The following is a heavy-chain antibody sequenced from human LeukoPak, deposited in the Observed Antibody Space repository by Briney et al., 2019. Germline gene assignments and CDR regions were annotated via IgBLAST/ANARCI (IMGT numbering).Heavy chain of an antibody. V-gene: IGHV3-7*01. D-gene: IGHD3-3*01. CDR3: ARYDGSVRPFEY. CDR1: GFTFRNYW. CDR2: INQAASER. Sequence: GGSLRLSCAASGFTFRNYWMSWVRQAPGKGLEWVANINQAASERHYVDSVKGRFTISRDDATNSLYLQMTSLGVEDTAVYYCARYDGSVRPFEYWGQGTLVTVSS. J-gene: IGHJ4*02.